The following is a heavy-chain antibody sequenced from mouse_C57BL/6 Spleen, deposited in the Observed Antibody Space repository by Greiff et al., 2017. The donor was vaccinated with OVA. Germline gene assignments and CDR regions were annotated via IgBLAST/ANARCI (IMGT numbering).Heavy chain of an antibody. CDR1: GYAFTNYL. CDR2: INPGSGGT. D-gene: IGHD1-1*01. CDR3: ANSGSSLFAY. V-gene: IGHV1-54*01. J-gene: IGHJ3*01. Sequence: VQLQQSGAELVRPGTSVKVSCKASGYAFTNYLIEWVKQRPGQGLEWIGVINPGSGGTNYNEKFKGKATLTADKSSRTAYMQLSSLTSEDSAVYFCANSGSSLFAYWGQGTLVTVSA.